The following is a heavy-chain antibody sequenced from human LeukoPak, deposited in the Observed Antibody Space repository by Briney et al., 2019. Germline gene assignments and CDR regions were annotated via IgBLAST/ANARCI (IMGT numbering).Heavy chain of an antibody. CDR2: IYYSGST. Sequence: PSETLSLTCTVSGGSVSSGSYYWSWIRQPPGKGLEWIGYIYYSGSTNYNPSLKSRVTISVDTSKNQFSLKLSSVTAADTAVYYCARAKFGMRAFDSWGQGTMVTVSS. J-gene: IGHJ3*02. D-gene: IGHD3-16*01. CDR3: ARAKFGMRAFDS. CDR1: GGSVSSGSYY. V-gene: IGHV4-61*01.